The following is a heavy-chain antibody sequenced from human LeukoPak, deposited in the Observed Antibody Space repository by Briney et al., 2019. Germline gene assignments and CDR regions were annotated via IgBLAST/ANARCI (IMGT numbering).Heavy chain of an antibody. Sequence: SETLSLTCAVYGESFSGYYWSWIRQPPGKGLEWIGEINHSGSTNYNPSLKSRVTISVDTSKNQFSLKLSSVTAADTAVYYCARGYTPFDYWGQGTLVTVSS. J-gene: IGHJ4*02. V-gene: IGHV4-34*01. CDR1: GESFSGYY. CDR2: INHSGST. CDR3: ARGYTPFDY. D-gene: IGHD2-15*01.